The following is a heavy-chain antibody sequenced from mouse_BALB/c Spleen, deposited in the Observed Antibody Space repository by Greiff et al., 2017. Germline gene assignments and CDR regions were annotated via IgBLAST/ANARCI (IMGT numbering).Heavy chain of an antibody. CDR1: GYSITSGYY. D-gene: IGHD3-3*01. J-gene: IGHJ1*01. V-gene: IGHV3-6*02. CDR3: ARRRARNWYFDV. Sequence: EVKLMESGPGLVKPSQSLSLTCSVTGYSITSGYYWNWIRQFPGNKLEWMGYISYDGSNNYNPSLKNRISITRDTSKNQFFLKLNSVTTEDTATYYCARRRARNWYFDVWGAGTTVTVSS. CDR2: ISYDGSN.